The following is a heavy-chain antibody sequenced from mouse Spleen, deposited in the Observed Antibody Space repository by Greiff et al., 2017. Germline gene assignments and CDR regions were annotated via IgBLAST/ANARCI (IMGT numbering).Heavy chain of an antibody. CDR3: ARNGVIYDGYYWYFDV. Sequence: VQLVESGPGLVAPSQSLSITCTVSGFSLTSYGVHWVRQPPGKGLEWLVVIWSDGSTAYNSALKSRLSISKDNSESQVFLKMNSLQTDDTAMYYCARNGVIYDGYYWYFDVWGAGTTVTVSS. D-gene: IGHD2-3*01. V-gene: IGHV2-6*02. J-gene: IGHJ1*01. CDR1: GFSLTSYG. CDR2: IWSDGST.